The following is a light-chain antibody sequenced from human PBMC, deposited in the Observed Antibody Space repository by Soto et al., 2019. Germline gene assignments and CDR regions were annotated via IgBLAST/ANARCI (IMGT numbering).Light chain of an antibody. CDR3: QQSYSTHWT. V-gene: IGKV1-39*01. Sequence: DIQMTQSPSSLSASVGDRVTITCRASQSISSYLNWYQHKPGKAPKLMIYAASSLQHGVPSRFSGSGAGTDFTLTISSLQPEDFETYDCQQSYSTHWTFGQGTKVEIK. CDR2: AAS. CDR1: QSISSY. J-gene: IGKJ1*01.